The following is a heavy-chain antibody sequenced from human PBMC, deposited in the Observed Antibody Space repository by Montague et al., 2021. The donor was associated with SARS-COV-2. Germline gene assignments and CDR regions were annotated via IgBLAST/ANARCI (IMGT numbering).Heavy chain of an antibody. CDR1: GFTFSRYS. CDR3: ARDRGGYGSYYYGMDV. J-gene: IGHJ6*02. D-gene: IGHD3-10*01. Sequence: SLRLSCAASGFTFSRYSMNWVRQAPGKGLEWVSYISSSSSTIYYXDSVKGRFTISRDNAKNSLYLQMNSLRDEDTAVYYCARDRGGYGSYYYGMDVWGQGTTVTVSS. CDR2: ISSSSSTI. V-gene: IGHV3-48*02.